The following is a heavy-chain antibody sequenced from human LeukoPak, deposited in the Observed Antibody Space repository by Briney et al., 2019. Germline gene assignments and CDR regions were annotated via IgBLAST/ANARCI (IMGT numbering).Heavy chain of an antibody. CDR1: GGSFSGYY. CDR3: ARVRDTAIAYYYYGMDV. J-gene: IGHJ6*02. D-gene: IGHD5-18*01. Sequence: SETLSPTCAVYGGSFSGYYWSWIRQPPGKGLEWIGEINHSGSTNYNPSLKSRVTISVDTSKNQFSLKLSSVTAADTAVYYCARVRDTAIAYYYYGMDVWGQGTTVTVSS. V-gene: IGHV4-34*01. CDR2: INHSGST.